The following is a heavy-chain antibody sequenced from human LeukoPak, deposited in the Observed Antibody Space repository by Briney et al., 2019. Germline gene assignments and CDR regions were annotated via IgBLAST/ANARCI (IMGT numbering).Heavy chain of an antibody. Sequence: ASVKVSCKTSGATFRSYAISWVRQAPGQRLEWMGRIIPILTITNYAQKFQGRVTITADKSTSTAYMDLSSLRSEDTDVYYCARAPGDSSSWLESAFDIWGQGTMVTVSS. CDR2: IIPILTIT. CDR1: GATFRSYA. J-gene: IGHJ3*02. CDR3: ARAPGDSSSWLESAFDI. V-gene: IGHV1-69*04. D-gene: IGHD6-13*01.